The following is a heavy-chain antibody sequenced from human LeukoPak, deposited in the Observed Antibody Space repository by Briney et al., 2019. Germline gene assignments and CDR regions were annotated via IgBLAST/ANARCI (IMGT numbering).Heavy chain of an antibody. CDR1: GGTFSSYT. CDR3: ARDPMWEGSAY. J-gene: IGHJ4*02. V-gene: IGHV1-69*04. Sequence: SVKVSCEASGGTFSSYTISWVRQAPGQGLEWMGRIIPILGIANYTQKFQGKVTITADKSTSTAYMELSSLRSEDTAVYYCARDPMWEGSAYWGQGTLVTVSS. D-gene: IGHD1-26*01. CDR2: IIPILGIA.